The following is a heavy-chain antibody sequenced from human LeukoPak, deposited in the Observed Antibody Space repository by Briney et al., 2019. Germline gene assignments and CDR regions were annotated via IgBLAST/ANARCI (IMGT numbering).Heavy chain of an antibody. D-gene: IGHD3-10*01. CDR2: INHSGST. Sequence: SETLSLTCAVYGGSFSGYYWSWIRQPPGKGLEWIGEINHSGSTNYNPSLKSRVTISVDTSKNQFSLKLSSVTAADTAVYYCARGPPWILWFGELLSTNKYYFDYWGQGTLVTVSS. CDR3: ARGPPWILWFGELLSTNKYYFDY. J-gene: IGHJ4*02. V-gene: IGHV4-34*01. CDR1: GGSFSGYY.